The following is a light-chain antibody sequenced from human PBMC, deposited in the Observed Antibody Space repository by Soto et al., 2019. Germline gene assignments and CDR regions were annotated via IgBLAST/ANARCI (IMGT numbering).Light chain of an antibody. J-gene: IGKJ4*01. Sequence: EIVLTQSPGTLAVSPGEGATLSCRASQDVDNNFLAWYQQRPGQAPRLLIYASSRRATGIPDRFSGSGSGTDFTLTISRVGPEDIAVYFCHQYYSSITFGGGTKVEVK. CDR1: QDVDNNF. CDR3: HQYYSSIT. V-gene: IGKV3-20*01. CDR2: ASS.